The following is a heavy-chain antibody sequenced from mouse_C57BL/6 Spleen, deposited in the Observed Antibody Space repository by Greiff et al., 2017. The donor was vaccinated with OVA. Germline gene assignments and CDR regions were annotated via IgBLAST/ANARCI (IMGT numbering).Heavy chain of an antibody. V-gene: IGHV1-82*01. D-gene: IGHD2-2*01. CDR2: IYPGDGDT. Sequence: VQLQQSGPELVKPGASVKISCKASGYAFSSSWMNWVKQRPGKGLEWIGRIYPGDGDTNYNGKFKGKATLTADKSSSTAYMQLSSLTSEDSAVFFCARSTMVTTGGPWFAYWGQGTLVTVSA. CDR3: ARSTMVTTGGPWFAY. CDR1: GYAFSSSW. J-gene: IGHJ3*01.